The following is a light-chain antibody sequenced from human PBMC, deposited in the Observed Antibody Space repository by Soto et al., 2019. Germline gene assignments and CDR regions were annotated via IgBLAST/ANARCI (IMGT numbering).Light chain of an antibody. CDR3: HQYYSLPLT. CDR1: QNVLFSSNDKNY. V-gene: IGKV4-1*01. Sequence: DIVVTQSPDSLVLSLGERATINCKSSQNVLFSSNDKNYLAWYQQKPGQPPKLLIYWASIRESGVPDRFSGSGSGTDFTPTISSLQAEDVAVYYCHQYYSLPLTFGQGTRLEIK. CDR2: WAS. J-gene: IGKJ2*01.